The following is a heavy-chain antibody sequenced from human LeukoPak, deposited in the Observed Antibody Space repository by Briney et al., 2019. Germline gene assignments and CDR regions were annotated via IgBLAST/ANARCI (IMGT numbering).Heavy chain of an antibody. CDR3: ARDSDGGSYFGY. V-gene: IGHV3-30-3*01. D-gene: IGHD1-26*01. Sequence: GGSLRLSCAASGFTFSTYAMHWVRQAPGKGLEWVAIILYDGSNKFYADSMKGRFTISRDNSKNTLYLQMDSLRGEDTAVYYCARDSDGGSYFGYWGQGTLVTVSS. CDR2: ILYDGSNK. J-gene: IGHJ4*02. CDR1: GFTFSTYA.